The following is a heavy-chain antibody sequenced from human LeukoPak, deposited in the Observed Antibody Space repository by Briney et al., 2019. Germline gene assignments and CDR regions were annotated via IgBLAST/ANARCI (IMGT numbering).Heavy chain of an antibody. CDR3: TKDAIAANSIWDYFEY. J-gene: IGHJ4*02. CDR2: INGDGSDT. Sequence: GGSLRLSCTASGFTFTSHWMHWVRQVPGKGLVWVSRINGDGSDTNHADSVKGRFTISRDNYKNILYLQMNSLRAEDTGVYYCTKDAIAANSIWDYFEYWGQGDLVIVSS. CDR1: GFTFTSHW. V-gene: IGHV3-74*01. D-gene: IGHD1-7*01.